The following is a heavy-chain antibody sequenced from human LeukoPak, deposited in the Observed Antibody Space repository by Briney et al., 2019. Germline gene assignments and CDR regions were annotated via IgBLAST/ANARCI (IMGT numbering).Heavy chain of an antibody. J-gene: IGHJ4*02. CDR2: ISSSGSTI. CDR1: GFTFSDYY. CDR3: ARSYDSSGYNLRHFDY. Sequence: GGSLRLSCAASGFTFSDYYMSWIRQAPGKGLEWVSYISSSGSTIYYADSVKGRFTISRDNAKNSLYLQMNSLRAEDTAVYYCARSYDSSGYNLRHFDYWGQGTLVTVSS. V-gene: IGHV3-11*01. D-gene: IGHD3-22*01.